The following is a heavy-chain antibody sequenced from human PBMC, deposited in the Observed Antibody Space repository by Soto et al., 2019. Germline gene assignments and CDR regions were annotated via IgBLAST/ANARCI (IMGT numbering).Heavy chain of an antibody. CDR2: IIPIFGTA. Sequence: PVKVSCKASGGTFSSYAISWVRQAPGQGLEWMGGIIPIFGTANYAQKFQGRVTITADESTSTAYMELSSLRSEDTAVYYCARDHREAYSSNWLSGKTKYGFDPWGQGTLVTVSS. D-gene: IGHD6-13*01. V-gene: IGHV1-69*13. J-gene: IGHJ5*02. CDR3: ARDHREAYSSNWLSGKTKYGFDP. CDR1: GGTFSSYA.